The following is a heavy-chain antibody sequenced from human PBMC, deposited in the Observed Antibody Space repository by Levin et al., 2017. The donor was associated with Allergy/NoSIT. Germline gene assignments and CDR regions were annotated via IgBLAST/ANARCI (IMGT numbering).Heavy chain of an antibody. Sequence: SQTLSLTCAVSGGSISSGGYSWSWIRQPPGKGLEWIGNIYLSGSTNDNPSLKSRVTMSVDRSKNQFSLKLIYVTAADTAVYYCARVAGYSYGYYFDYWGPGTLVTVSS. V-gene: IGHV4-30-2*01. CDR2: IYLSGST. CDR3: ARVAGYSYGYYFDY. CDR1: GGSISSGGYS. D-gene: IGHD5-18*01. J-gene: IGHJ4*02.